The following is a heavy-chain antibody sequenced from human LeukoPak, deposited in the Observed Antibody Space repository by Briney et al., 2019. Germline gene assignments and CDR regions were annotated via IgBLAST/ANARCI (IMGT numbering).Heavy chain of an antibody. J-gene: IGHJ5*01. CDR2: INIGGSV. CDR3: ARVRRQVGSRWFDS. Sequence: AGSLRLSCAASGFPFTNNYMSWVRQAPGKGLEWVSVINIGGSVSYADSVKGRFTISRDNSNSTLYLQMNSLRVEDTALYYCARVRRQVGSRWFDSWGQGTLVTVSS. CDR1: GFPFTNNY. V-gene: IGHV3-53*01. D-gene: IGHD1-26*01.